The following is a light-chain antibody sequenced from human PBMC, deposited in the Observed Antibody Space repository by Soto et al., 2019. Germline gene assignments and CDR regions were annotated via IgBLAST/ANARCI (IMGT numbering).Light chain of an antibody. CDR1: QSVSGF. Sequence: EIVLTQSPATLSLSPGERSTLSCRASQSVSGFLAWYQQKPGQAPRLLIYGASTRATGIPARFSGSGSGTEFTLTISSLQSEDFAVYYCQQYNNWPLTFGQGTKVDI. J-gene: IGKJ1*01. CDR3: QQYNNWPLT. CDR2: GAS. V-gene: IGKV3-15*01.